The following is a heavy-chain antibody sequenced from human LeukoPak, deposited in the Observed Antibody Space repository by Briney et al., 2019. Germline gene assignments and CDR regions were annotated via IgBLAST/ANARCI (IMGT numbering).Heavy chain of an antibody. CDR2: IGTAGDT. CDR3: ARRPRPYYGSGSSPFDY. Sequence: GGSLRLSCAASGFTFTNYGMHWVRQAIGKGLEWVSGIGTAGDTYHPGSVKGRFTISRENAKNSMYLQMNSLRAGDTAVYYCARRPRPYYGSGSSPFDYWGQGTLVTVSS. V-gene: IGHV3-13*01. CDR1: GFTFTNYG. D-gene: IGHD3-10*01. J-gene: IGHJ4*02.